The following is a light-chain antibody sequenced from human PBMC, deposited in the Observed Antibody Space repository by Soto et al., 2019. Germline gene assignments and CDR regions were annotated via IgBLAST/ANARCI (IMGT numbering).Light chain of an antibody. CDR3: QVWDSSSDHGV. Sequence: SYELTQPPSVSVAPGKTARLTCGGDNIGCKSVHWYQQKPGQAPVLVIYYDSDRPSGIPERFSGSNSVNTATLTISKVEAEDEADYYCQVWDSSSDHGVFGGGTKRTVL. J-gene: IGLJ2*01. V-gene: IGLV3-21*04. CDR2: YDS. CDR1: NIGCKS.